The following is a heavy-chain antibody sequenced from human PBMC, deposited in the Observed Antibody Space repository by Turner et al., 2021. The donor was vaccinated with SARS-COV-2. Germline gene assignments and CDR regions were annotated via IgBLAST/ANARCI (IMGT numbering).Heavy chain of an antibody. D-gene: IGHD5-12*01. CDR2: INPHSGGT. CDR1: GYTFAGYY. CDR3: ARSVSWLQSLTVDY. J-gene: IGHJ4*02. V-gene: IGHV1-2*02. Sequence: QVQLVQSGAEVKKPGASVKVSCKASGYTFAGYYIHWVRQAPGQGLKWMGWINPHSGGTTYAQRFQGRVTMTGDTSISTAYMELSTLRSDDTAVYYCARSVSWLQSLTVDYWGQGTLVTVSS.